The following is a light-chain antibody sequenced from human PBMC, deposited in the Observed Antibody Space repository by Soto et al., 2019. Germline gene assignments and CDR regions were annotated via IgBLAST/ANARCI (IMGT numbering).Light chain of an antibody. V-gene: IGKV1-39*01. Sequence: DIQVTPSPSSLSATVGDRVTIACRASQSISSYLNWYQQKPGKAPKLLIYAASSLQSGVPSRFSGSGSGPDFTLTISSLQPEDFATYYCQQSYSSPPTFGQGTKVDIK. J-gene: IGKJ1*01. CDR3: QQSYSSPPT. CDR1: QSISSY. CDR2: AAS.